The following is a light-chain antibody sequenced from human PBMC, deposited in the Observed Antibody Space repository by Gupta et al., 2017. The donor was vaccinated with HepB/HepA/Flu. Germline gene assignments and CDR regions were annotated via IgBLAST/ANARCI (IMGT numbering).Light chain of an antibody. Sequence: GTSSDVGGYNYVSWYQQHPGKAPKLMIYDVSNRPSGVSNRFSGSKSGNTASLTISGLQAEDEADYYCSSYTSSSTLVFGGGTKLTVL. CDR1: SSDVGGYNY. CDR2: DVS. CDR3: SSYTSSSTLV. V-gene: IGLV2-14*04. J-gene: IGLJ2*01.